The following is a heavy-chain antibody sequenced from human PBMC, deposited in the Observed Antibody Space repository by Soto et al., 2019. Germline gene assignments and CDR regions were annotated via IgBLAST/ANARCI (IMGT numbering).Heavy chain of an antibody. CDR3: AREGDSPYSIGY. D-gene: IGHD2-21*01. CDR1: GGSISNGYW. Sequence: QVQLQESGPGLVKPSGTLSLTCAVSGGSISNGYWWSWARQPPGKGLEWIGEIYHSGSTNYNPSLKSRVAISVDKSRNQFSLNLSSVTAAYTAVYYCAREGDSPYSIGYWGQGELVTVSS. J-gene: IGHJ4*02. CDR2: IYHSGST. V-gene: IGHV4-4*02.